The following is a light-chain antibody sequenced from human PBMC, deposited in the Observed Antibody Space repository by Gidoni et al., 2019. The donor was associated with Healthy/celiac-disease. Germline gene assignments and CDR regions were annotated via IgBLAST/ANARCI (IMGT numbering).Light chain of an antibody. CDR2: GAS. J-gene: IGKJ2*01. V-gene: IGKV3-20*01. CDR1: QSVSSSY. CDR3: QQDGSSPYT. Sequence: EIVLSQSPGTLSLSPGAGATLSCRASQSVSSSYLGWYQQKPGQAPRLLIYGASSRATGLPDRVSGSGSGTDFTLTISRLVNEDFAVYYCQQDGSSPYTFGQGTKLEIK.